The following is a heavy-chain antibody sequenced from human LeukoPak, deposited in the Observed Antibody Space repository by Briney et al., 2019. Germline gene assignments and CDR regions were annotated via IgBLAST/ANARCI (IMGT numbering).Heavy chain of an antibody. CDR3: AGGHRHFYSYYFMDV. CDR2: IYHSGNI. V-gene: IGHV4-4*02. D-gene: IGHD3-16*01. Sequence: PSETLSLTCTVSGGSISSLNWWSWVRQPPGKGLEWIGEIYHSGNINSNPSLTSRVTISLDESKNQFSLKVTSVTAADTAVYYCAGGHRHFYSYYFMDVRGKGTTVTVSS. J-gene: IGHJ6*03. CDR1: GGSISSLNW.